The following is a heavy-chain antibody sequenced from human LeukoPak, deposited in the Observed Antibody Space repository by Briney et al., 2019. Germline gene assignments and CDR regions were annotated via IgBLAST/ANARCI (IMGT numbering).Heavy chain of an antibody. V-gene: IGHV3-21*01. CDR1: GFTFNTYN. J-gene: IGHJ6*03. D-gene: IGHD1-26*01. Sequence: RTGGSLRLSCVASGFTFNTYNMNWVRQAPGKGLEWVSSITSSSSYIYYADSVRGRFTISRDNAKDSLYLQMNSLGPEDTAVYYCARDPYSGNYGNYYYYYMDVWGKGTTVTISS. CDR2: ITSSSSYI. CDR3: ARDPYSGNYGNYYYYYMDV.